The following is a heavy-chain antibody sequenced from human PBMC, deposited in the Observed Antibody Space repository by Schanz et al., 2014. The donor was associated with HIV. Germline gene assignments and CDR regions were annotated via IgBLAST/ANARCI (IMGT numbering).Heavy chain of an antibody. Sequence: QVQLVQSGAEVKKPGSSVKVSCKASGGTFNSYAISWVRQAPGQGLEWMGGIIPVFGTTNYAQKFQGRVTITADKSTSTAYMDLRSLRSDDTAVYYCARGEVPSLGMDVWGQGTTVTVSS. D-gene: IGHD1-26*01. CDR2: IIPVFGTT. CDR3: ARGEVPSLGMDV. CDR1: GGTFNSYA. J-gene: IGHJ6*02. V-gene: IGHV1-69*06.